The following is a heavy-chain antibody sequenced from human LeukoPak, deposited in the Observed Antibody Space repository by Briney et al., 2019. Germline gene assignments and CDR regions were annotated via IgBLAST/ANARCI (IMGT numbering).Heavy chain of an antibody. CDR2: IYYSGST. J-gene: IGHJ6*04. Sequence: LRLSCAASGFTFSDFYMGWIRQAPGKGLEWIGYIYYSGSTYYNPSLKSRVTISVDTSKNQFSLKLSSVTAADTAVYYCARDTVTTPYYYYGMDVWGKGTTVTVSS. V-gene: IGHV4-30-4*01. CDR1: GFTFSDFY. CDR3: ARDTVTTPYYYYGMDV. D-gene: IGHD4-17*01.